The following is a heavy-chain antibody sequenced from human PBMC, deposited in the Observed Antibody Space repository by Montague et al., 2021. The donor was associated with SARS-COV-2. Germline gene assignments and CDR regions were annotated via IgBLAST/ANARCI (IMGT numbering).Heavy chain of an antibody. CDR3: AGVPLVGRPCMNYYFGLDV. V-gene: IGHV4-59*01. CDR2: IYYSGNT. Sequence: SETLSLTCTVSGGSISSYYWSWIRQPPGKGLEWIGYIYYSGNTNYNPSLKSRVTISVYTSKNQFSLKLSSVTAADTAADYCAGVPLVGRPCMNYYFGLDVWGRGTTVTVSS. J-gene: IGHJ6*02. D-gene: IGHD2-8*01. CDR1: GGSISSYY.